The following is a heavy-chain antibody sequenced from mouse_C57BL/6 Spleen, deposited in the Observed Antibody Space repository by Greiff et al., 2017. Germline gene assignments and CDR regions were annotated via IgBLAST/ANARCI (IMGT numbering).Heavy chain of an antibody. CDR3: AASIYYGYDVEFYAMDY. Sequence: EVQLQQSGPVLVKPGASVKMSCKASGYTFTDYYMNWVKQSHGKSLEWIGVINPYNGGTSYNQKFKGKATLTVDKSSSTAYMELNSLTSEDSAVYYCAASIYYGYDVEFYAMDYWGQGTSVTVSS. V-gene: IGHV1-19*01. CDR1: GYTFTDYY. J-gene: IGHJ4*01. CDR2: INPYNGGT. D-gene: IGHD2-2*01.